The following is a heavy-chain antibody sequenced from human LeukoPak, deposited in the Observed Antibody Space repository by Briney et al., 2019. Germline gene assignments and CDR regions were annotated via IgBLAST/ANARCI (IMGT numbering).Heavy chain of an antibody. Sequence: GASVKVSCKASGYTFTSYYMHWVRQAPGQGLEWMGIINPSGGSTSYAQKFQGRVTMTTDTSTSTAYMELRSLRSDDTAVYYCASGTVTAFYYYYYMDVWGKGTTVTVSS. J-gene: IGHJ6*03. D-gene: IGHD4-11*01. V-gene: IGHV1-46*01. CDR1: GYTFTSYY. CDR2: INPSGGST. CDR3: ASGTVTAFYYYYYMDV.